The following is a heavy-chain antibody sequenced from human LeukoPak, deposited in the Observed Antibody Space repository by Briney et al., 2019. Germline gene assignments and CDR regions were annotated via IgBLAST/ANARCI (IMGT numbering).Heavy chain of an antibody. V-gene: IGHV3-7*01. J-gene: IGHJ4*02. CDR1: GFTFSSYW. CDR2: IKQDGSEK. Sequence: GGSLRLSCAASGFTFSSYWMSWVRQAPGKGLEWVANIKQDGSEKYYVDSVRGRFTISRDNAKNSLYLQMNSLRAEDTAVYYCAPHFYDSSGYYDYWGQGTLVTVSS. CDR3: APHFYDSSGYYDY. D-gene: IGHD3-22*01.